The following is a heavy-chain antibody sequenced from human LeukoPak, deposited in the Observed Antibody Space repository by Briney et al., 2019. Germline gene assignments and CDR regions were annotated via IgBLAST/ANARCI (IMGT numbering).Heavy chain of an antibody. CDR3: AKEERAYYDFWSGHYPSGWFDP. D-gene: IGHD3-3*01. CDR2: IKQDGSEK. CDR1: GFTFSSYW. J-gene: IGHJ5*02. V-gene: IGHV3-7*01. Sequence: PGGSLRLSCAAFGFTFSSYWMSWVRQAPGKGLEWVANIKQDGSEKYYADSVKGRFTISRDNSKNTLYLQMNSLRAEDTAVYYCAKEERAYYDFWSGHYPSGWFDPWGQGTLVTVSS.